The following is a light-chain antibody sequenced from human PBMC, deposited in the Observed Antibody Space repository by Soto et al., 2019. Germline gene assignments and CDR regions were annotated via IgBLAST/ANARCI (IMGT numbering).Light chain of an antibody. CDR2: AAS. V-gene: IGKV1-39*01. CDR1: QSISNS. CDR3: QQSYSLPYT. J-gene: IGKJ2*01. Sequence: IQLTQSPSSLSASVGDRVTITCRASQSISNSLNWYQQKPGRAPKLLIYAASSLQSGVSSRFSGSGSGTDFTLTISSLQPEDSATYYCQQSYSLPYTFGQGTKVDIK.